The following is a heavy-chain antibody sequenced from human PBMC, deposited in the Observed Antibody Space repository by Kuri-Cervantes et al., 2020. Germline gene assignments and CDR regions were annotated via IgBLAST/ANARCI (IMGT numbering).Heavy chain of an antibody. CDR3: ARDLNWAYTY. CDR2: ISHEYDYK. CDR1: GFTLSSYG. D-gene: IGHD7-27*01. V-gene: IGHV3-30*06. J-gene: IGHJ4*02. Sequence: GESLKISCLASGFTLSSYGMHWVRQAPGKGLEWLAFISHEYDYKHYTDSVKGRFTISRDNSKSTLYLQMNSLRPEDTALYYCARDLNWAYTYWGQGTLVTVSS.